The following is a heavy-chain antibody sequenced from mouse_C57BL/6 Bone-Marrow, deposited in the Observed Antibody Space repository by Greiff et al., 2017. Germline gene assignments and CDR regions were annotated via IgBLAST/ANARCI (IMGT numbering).Heavy chain of an antibody. Sequence: VQLQQSGPELVKPGASVKISCKASGYSFTGYYMNWVKQSPEKSLEWIGEINPSTGGTTYNQKFKAKATLTVDKSSSTAYMQLKSLTSEDSAVYYCAEANCAWFAYWGQGTLVTVSA. V-gene: IGHV1-42*01. CDR2: INPSTGGT. CDR1: GYSFTGYY. J-gene: IGHJ3*01. CDR3: AEANCAWFAY. D-gene: IGHD4-1*01.